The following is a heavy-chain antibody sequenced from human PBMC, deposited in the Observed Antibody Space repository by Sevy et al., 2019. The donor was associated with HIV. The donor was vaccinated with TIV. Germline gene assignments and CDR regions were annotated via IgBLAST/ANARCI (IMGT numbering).Heavy chain of an antibody. CDR3: ARGNGITIFGVVPFIDV. CDR1: GFTFSSYA. Sequence: GGSLRLSCAASGFTFSSYAMSWVRQAPGKGLEWVSAISGSGGSTYYADSVKGRFTISRDNSKNTLYLQMNSLRAEDTAVYYCARGNGITIFGVVPFIDVRGQGTTVTVSS. V-gene: IGHV3-23*01. J-gene: IGHJ6*02. D-gene: IGHD3-3*01. CDR2: ISGSGGST.